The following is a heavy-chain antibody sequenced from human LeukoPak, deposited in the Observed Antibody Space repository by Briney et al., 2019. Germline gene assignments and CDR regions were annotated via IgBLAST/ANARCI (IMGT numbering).Heavy chain of an antibody. CDR3: ARDLFHRYYDSSGRAFDY. CDR1: GYTFTTYY. D-gene: IGHD3-22*01. J-gene: IGHJ4*02. V-gene: IGHV1-46*01. CDR2: INPSGGST. Sequence: GASVKVSCKASGYTFTTYYMHWVRQAPGQGLEWMGIINPSGGSTSYAQKFQGRVTVTRDTSTSTFYMELSSLRSEDTAMYYCARDLFHRYYDSSGRAFDYWGQGTLVTVSS.